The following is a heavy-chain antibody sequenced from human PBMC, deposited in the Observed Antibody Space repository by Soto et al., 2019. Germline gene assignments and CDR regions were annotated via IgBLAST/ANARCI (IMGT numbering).Heavy chain of an antibody. CDR2: ISYDGSNK. V-gene: IGHV3-30*03. Sequence: GGSLRLSCAASGFTFSSYGMHWVRQAPGKGLEWVAVISYDGSNKYYADSVKGRFTVSRDNSKYTLYLQMNSLRDEDTAVYYCARESAALNWFDPWGQGTLVTVSS. CDR3: ARESAALNWFDP. D-gene: IGHD2-2*01. J-gene: IGHJ5*02. CDR1: GFTFSSYG.